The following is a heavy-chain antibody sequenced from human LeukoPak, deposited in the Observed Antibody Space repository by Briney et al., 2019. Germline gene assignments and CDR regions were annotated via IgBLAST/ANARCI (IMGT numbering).Heavy chain of an antibody. CDR3: ARNSRYYDILTGYYLGWLDP. J-gene: IGHJ5*02. CDR1: GGTFTSYV. CDR2: IIPIFDTT. V-gene: IGHV1-69*13. D-gene: IGHD3-9*01. Sequence: GVSVKLSCKASGGTFTSYVIIWVRQAPGQGLEWRGGIIPIFDTTNYAQNFQARVTITADESTSTAYMELSSLISEDTAVYYCARNSRYYDILTGYYLGWLDPWGQGTLVTVS.